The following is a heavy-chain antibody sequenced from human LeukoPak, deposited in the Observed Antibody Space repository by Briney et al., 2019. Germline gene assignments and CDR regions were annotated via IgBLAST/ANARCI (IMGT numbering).Heavy chain of an antibody. CDR2: ISGSGGST. CDR1: GFTFSSYV. V-gene: IGHV3-23*01. CDR3: AKDRSSGWDRGYYVDY. Sequence: GGSLRHSRAACGFTFSSYVLSWVRQAPGKGLEWVSAISGSGGSTYYADSVKGRFTISRDNSKNTLYLQMNSRRAEDTAVYYCAKDRSSGWDRGYYVDYWGRGTLVTVSS. J-gene: IGHJ4*02. D-gene: IGHD6-19*01.